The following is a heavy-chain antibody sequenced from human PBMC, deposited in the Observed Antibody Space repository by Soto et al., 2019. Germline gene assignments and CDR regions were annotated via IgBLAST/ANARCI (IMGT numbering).Heavy chain of an antibody. V-gene: IGHV3-49*03. J-gene: IGHJ4*02. CDR3: TRDPQQLVPNFDY. CDR2: IRSKAYGGTT. D-gene: IGHD6-6*01. Sequence: GGSLRLSCTASGFTFGDYAMSWFRQAPGKGLEWVGFIRSKAYGGTTEYAASVKGRFTISRDDSKSIAYLQMNSLKTEDTAVYYCTRDPQQLVPNFDYWGQGTLVTVSS. CDR1: GFTFGDYA.